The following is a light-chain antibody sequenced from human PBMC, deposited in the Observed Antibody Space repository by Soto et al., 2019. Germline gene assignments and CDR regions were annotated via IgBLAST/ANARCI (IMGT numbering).Light chain of an antibody. Sequence: QAVVTQPHSVSADPGQTVTISCSGSSSNIGDNYVSWYQQLPGTAPKLLIYENDKRPSGIPDRFSGSKSGTSATLGITGLQTGDEADYYCGTWDTSLSAGVFGGGTKLTVL. CDR1: SSNIGDNY. CDR3: GTWDTSLSAGV. J-gene: IGLJ3*02. CDR2: END. V-gene: IGLV1-51*02.